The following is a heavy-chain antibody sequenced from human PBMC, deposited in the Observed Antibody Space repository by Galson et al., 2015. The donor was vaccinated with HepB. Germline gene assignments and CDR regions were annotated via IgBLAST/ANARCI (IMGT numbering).Heavy chain of an antibody. CDR3: ARDRTAHYILAAAGKSYGMDV. CDR2: ISAYNGNT. CDR1: GYTFTSYG. V-gene: IGHV1-18*01. Sequence: SVKVSCKASGYTFTSYGISWVRQAPGQGLEWMGWISAYNGNTNYAQKLQGRVTMTTDTSTSTAYMELRSLRSDDTAVYYCARDRTAHYILAAAGKSYGMDVWGQGTTVTVSS. D-gene: IGHD6-13*01. J-gene: IGHJ6*02.